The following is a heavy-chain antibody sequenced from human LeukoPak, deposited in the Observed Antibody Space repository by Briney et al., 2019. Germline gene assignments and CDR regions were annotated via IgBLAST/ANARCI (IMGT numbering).Heavy chain of an antibody. V-gene: IGHV3-7*03. CDR3: AKDGYYDFWSGYSVFYYGMDV. CDR1: GFTFSSYW. CDR2: IKQDGSEK. D-gene: IGHD3-3*01. Sequence: GGSLRLSCAASGFTFSSYWMSWVRQAPGKGLEWVANIKQDGSEKYYVDSVKGRFTISRDNSKNTLYLQMNSLRAEDTAVYYCAKDGYYDFWSGYSVFYYGMDVWGQGTTVTVSS. J-gene: IGHJ6*02.